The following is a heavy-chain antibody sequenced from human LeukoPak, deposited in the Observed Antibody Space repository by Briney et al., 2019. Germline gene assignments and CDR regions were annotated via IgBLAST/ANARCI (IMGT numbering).Heavy chain of an antibody. Sequence: SGGSLRLSCAASGFTFSSYSMNWVRQAPGKGLEWVSSISSSSSYIYYADSVKGRFTISRDNAKNSLYLQMNSLRAEDTAVYYCARDPYEPPDYFDYWGQGTLVTVSS. CDR2: ISSSSSYI. D-gene: IGHD2-21*01. V-gene: IGHV3-21*01. CDR1: GFTFSSYS. J-gene: IGHJ4*02. CDR3: ARDPYEPPDYFDY.